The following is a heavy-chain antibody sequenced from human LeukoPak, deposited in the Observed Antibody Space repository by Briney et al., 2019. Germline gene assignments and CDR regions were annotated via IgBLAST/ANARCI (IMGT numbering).Heavy chain of an antibody. Sequence: PSETLSLTCTVSAGSISSYYWTWIRQPPGKGPEWIGNVHYSGSTNYNPSLKSRVTISVDTSNNHFSLKLRSVTAADTAVYYCARHGDSRLIDYWGQGTLVTVSS. V-gene: IGHV4-59*08. J-gene: IGHJ4*02. CDR2: VHYSGST. D-gene: IGHD6-13*01. CDR1: AGSISSYY. CDR3: ARHGDSRLIDY.